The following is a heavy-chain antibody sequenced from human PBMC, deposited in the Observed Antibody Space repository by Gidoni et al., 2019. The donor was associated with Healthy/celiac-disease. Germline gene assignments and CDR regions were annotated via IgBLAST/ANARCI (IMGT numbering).Heavy chain of an antibody. CDR1: GSPFASYW. Sequence: EVQLVESGGGLVQPGGSLRPSCAPPGSPFASYWMGWVRQAPGKGLEGVANIKQDGSEKYYVDSVKGRFTISRDNAKNSLYLQMNSLRAEDTAVYYCARDPPRGGSSGFDYWGQGTLVTVSS. CDR2: IKQDGSEK. CDR3: ARDPPRGGSSGFDY. D-gene: IGHD2-15*01. J-gene: IGHJ4*02. V-gene: IGHV3-7*01.